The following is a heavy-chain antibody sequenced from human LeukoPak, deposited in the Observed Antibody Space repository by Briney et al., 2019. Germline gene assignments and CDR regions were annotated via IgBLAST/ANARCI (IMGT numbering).Heavy chain of an antibody. V-gene: IGHV3-43*01. CDR2: ISWDGGST. J-gene: IGHJ3*02. D-gene: IGHD3-22*01. CDR1: GFTFDDYT. Sequence: GGSLRLSCAASGFTFDDYTMHWVRQAPGKGLEWVSLISWDGGSTYYADSVEGRFTISRGNSKNSLYLQMNSLRTEDTALYYCAKAYYYDSSGYIAATAPFDIWGQGTMVTVSS. CDR3: AKAYYYDSSGYIAATAPFDI.